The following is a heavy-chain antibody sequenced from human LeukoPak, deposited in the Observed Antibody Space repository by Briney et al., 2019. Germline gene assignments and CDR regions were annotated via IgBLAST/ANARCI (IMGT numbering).Heavy chain of an antibody. CDR2: ISTYNGDT. V-gene: IGHV1-18*01. J-gene: IGHJ6*02. D-gene: IGHD2-21*02. CDR1: GYTFTSYG. Sequence: ASVKVSCKASGYTFTSYGISWVRQAPGQGLEWMGWISTYNGDTNYAQKLQGRVTMTTDTSTNTAYMELRSLRSDDTAVYYCARDHGDLTYCGGDCYSPPYGMDVWGQGTTVTVSS. CDR3: ARDHGDLTYCGGDCYSPPYGMDV.